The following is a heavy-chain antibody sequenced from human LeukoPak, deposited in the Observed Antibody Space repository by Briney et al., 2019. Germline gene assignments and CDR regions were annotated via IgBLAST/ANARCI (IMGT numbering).Heavy chain of an antibody. Sequence: SVKVSCKASGGTFSSYAISWVRQAPGQGLEWMGGIIPIFGTANYAQKFQGRVTITTDESTSTAYMELSSLRSEDTAVYYCARDRRAAAGTSYYYYYYYYMDVWGKGTTVTVSS. CDR3: ARDRRAAAGTSYYYYYYYYMDV. V-gene: IGHV1-69*05. D-gene: IGHD6-13*01. CDR1: GGTFSSYA. CDR2: IIPIFGTA. J-gene: IGHJ6*03.